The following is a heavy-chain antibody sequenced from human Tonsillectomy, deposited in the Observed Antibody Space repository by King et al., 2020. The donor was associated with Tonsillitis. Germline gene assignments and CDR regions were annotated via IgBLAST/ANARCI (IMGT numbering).Heavy chain of an antibody. Sequence: VQLVESGGGLVQPGRSLRLSCAASRFTFDDYAMHWVRQAPGKGLEWVSSISWNSGRIGYADSVKGRFNISRDHANNSLYLQMNSLRAEDTALYYCAKDLGGSGTYGYYFDYWGQGTLVTVSS. CDR1: RFTFDDYA. CDR3: AKDLGGSGTYGYYFDY. CDR2: ISWNSGRI. J-gene: IGHJ4*02. V-gene: IGHV3-9*01. D-gene: IGHD1-26*01.